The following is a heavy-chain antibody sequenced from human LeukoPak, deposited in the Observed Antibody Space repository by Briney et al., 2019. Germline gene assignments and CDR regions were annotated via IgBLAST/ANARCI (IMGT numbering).Heavy chain of an antibody. CDR1: GGSISSGDYY. CDR3: ARAKGVRGVGAFDI. CDR2: IYYSGIT. J-gene: IGHJ3*02. D-gene: IGHD3-10*01. V-gene: IGHV4-30-4*08. Sequence: PSQTLSLTCTISGGSISSGDYYWSWIRQTPGKGLEWIGYIYYSGITYYNPSLKSRVTISVDTSKNQFSLKLSSVTAADTAVYYCARAKGVRGVGAFDIWGQGTMVTVSS.